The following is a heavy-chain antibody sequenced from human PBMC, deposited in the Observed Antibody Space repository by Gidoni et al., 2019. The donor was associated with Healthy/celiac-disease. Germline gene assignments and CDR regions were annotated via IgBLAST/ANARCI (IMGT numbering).Heavy chain of an antibody. J-gene: IGHJ5*02. CDR2: ISSSGSTI. D-gene: IGHD5-18*01. Sequence: QVQLVESGGGLDKPGGYLRRSCAATGFTLSDYYMGWIRQGPGKGLELVSYISSSGSTISYADSVKSRFTISRYNAKYPLYLQLNTLRAEDTAVYYCARRRAYSYGNWFDPWGQGTLVTVSS. CDR3: ARRRAYSYGNWFDP. V-gene: IGHV3-11*01. CDR1: GFTLSDYY.